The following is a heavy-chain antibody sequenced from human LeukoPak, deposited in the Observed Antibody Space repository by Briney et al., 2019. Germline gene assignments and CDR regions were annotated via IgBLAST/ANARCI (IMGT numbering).Heavy chain of an antibody. D-gene: IGHD3-10*02. CDR2: ISSSGSTI. J-gene: IGHJ6*04. CDR3: AELGITMIGGV. CDR1: GFTFSSYE. V-gene: IGHV3-48*03. Sequence: GGSLRLSCAASGFTFSSYEMNWVRQAPGEGLEWVSYISSSGSTIYYADSVKGRFTISRDNAKNSLYLQMNSLRAEDTAVYYCAELGITMIGGVWGKGTTVTISS.